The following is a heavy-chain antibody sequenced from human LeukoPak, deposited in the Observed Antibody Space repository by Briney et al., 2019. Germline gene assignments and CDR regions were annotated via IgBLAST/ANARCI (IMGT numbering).Heavy chain of an antibody. CDR2: INHSGST. CDR1: GGSFSGYY. CDR3: ARVDYDILTGLDY. Sequence: PSETLSLTCGVDGGSFSGYYWNWIRQPPGKGLEWIGEINHSGSTNYNPSLKRRVTISVDTSQNQFSVRLNSVTAADTAVYYCARVDYDILTGLDYWGQGTLVTVSS. J-gene: IGHJ4*02. V-gene: IGHV4-34*01. D-gene: IGHD3-9*01.